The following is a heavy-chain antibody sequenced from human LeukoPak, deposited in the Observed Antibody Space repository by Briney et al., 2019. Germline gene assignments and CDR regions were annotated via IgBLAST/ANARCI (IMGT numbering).Heavy chain of an antibody. CDR1: GGTFSSYA. D-gene: IGHD2-15*01. CDR2: IIPILGIA. CDR3: ARDCGVHSGGRCYERWEFDY. J-gene: IGHJ4*02. V-gene: IGHV1-69*04. Sequence: SVKVSCKASGGTFSSYAISWVRQAPGQGLEWMGRIIPILGIANYAQKFQGRVTITADKSTSTAYMELSSLRSEDTAVYYCARDCGVHSGGRCYERWEFDYWGQGTLVTVSS.